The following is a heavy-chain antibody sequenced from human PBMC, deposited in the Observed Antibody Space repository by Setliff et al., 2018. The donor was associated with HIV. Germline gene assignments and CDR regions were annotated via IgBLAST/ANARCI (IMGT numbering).Heavy chain of an antibody. V-gene: IGHV1-2*02. J-gene: IGHJ6*02. CDR2: INPHTGVT. CDR1: GYIFIRYY. CDR3: ARDVRDGFEEWFSTLDDGMDV. D-gene: IGHD3-3*01. Sequence: GASVKVSCKTSGYIFIRYYIFWVRQAPGQGLEWMGNINPHTGVTRYAEKFQGRVTMTRDTSISTIYMELSRLRSDDTAVYYCARDVRDGFEEWFSTLDDGMDVWCQGTTVTVSS.